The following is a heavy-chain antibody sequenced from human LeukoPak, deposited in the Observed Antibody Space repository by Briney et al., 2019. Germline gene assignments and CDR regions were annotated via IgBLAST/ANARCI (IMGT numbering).Heavy chain of an antibody. D-gene: IGHD2-21*01. CDR1: GYTFTGYY. Sequence: ASVKVSCKASGYTFTGYYMHWVRQAPGQGLEWMGWINPNSGGTNYAQKFQGRVTMTRDTSITAAYMELSRLRSDDTAVYYRARGFVYCGGDCYQSERAFDIWGQGTMVTVSS. V-gene: IGHV1-2*02. CDR2: INPNSGGT. CDR3: ARGFVYCGGDCYQSERAFDI. J-gene: IGHJ3*02.